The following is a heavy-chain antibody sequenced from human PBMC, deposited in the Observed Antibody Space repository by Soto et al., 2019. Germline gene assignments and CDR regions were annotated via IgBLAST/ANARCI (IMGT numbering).Heavy chain of an antibody. CDR2: IYYSGST. Sequence: SETLSLTCTVSGGSISSSSYYWGWIRQPPGKGLEWIGSIYYSGSTYYNPSLKSRVTISVDTSKNQFSLKLSSVTAADTAVYYCARHTVQLLFGGGLHINWFDPWGQGTLVTVSS. D-gene: IGHD2-21*01. CDR3: ARHTVQLLFGGGLHINWFDP. V-gene: IGHV4-39*01. CDR1: GGSISSSSYY. J-gene: IGHJ5*02.